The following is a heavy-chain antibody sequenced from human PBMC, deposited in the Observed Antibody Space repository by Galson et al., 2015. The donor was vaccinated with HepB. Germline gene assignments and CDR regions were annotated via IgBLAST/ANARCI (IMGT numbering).Heavy chain of an antibody. CDR1: GYTFTSYA. V-gene: IGHV1-3*01. D-gene: IGHD5-18*01. CDR2: INAGNGNT. Sequence: SVKVSCKASGYTFTSYAMHWVRQAPGQRLEWMGWINAGNGNTKYSQKFQGRVTITRDTSASTAYMELSSLRSEDTAVYYCARASDTAMVYFDYWGQGTLVTVSS. J-gene: IGHJ4*02. CDR3: ARASDTAMVYFDY.